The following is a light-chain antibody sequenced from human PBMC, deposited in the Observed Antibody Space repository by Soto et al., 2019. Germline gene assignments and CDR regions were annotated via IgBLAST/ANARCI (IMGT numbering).Light chain of an antibody. J-gene: IGKJ1*01. V-gene: IGKV1-39*01. CDR1: QSISIY. Sequence: DIQMTQSPSSLSASVGDRVTITCRTSQSISIYLNWYQQKPGKAPKLLIYAASSLQSGVPSRFSGSGSGTDFTLTISSLQPEDFATYYCQQSYSTPPTFGQGTKFEIK. CDR3: QQSYSTPPT. CDR2: AAS.